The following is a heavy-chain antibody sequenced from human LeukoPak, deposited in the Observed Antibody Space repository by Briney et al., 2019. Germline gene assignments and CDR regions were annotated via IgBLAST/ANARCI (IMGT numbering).Heavy chain of an antibody. D-gene: IGHD3-10*01. V-gene: IGHV1-8*01. Sequence: AAVKVSCKSSVYTFTRYDINWLRQATGQGLEGMGWINPNSGNTGYAQKFQGRVTMTRNTSISTAYMELSSLRSEDTAVYYCARSMVRGPKGMDVWGQGPTVTVSS. CDR3: ARSMVRGPKGMDV. CDR1: VYTFTRYD. J-gene: IGHJ6*02. CDR2: INPNSGNT.